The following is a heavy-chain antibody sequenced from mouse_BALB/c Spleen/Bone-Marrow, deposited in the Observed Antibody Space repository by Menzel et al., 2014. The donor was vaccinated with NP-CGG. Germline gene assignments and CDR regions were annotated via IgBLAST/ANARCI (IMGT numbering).Heavy chain of an antibody. J-gene: IGHJ2*01. V-gene: IGHV1-5*01. CDR2: TYPGNSDT. CDR3: TRSWDRYYFDY. D-gene: IGHD3-3*01. Sequence: EVQLQESGTVLARPGASVKMSCKASGYTFTSYWMHWVKQRPGQGLEWIGATYPGNSDTSYNQKFKGKAKLTAVTSTSTAYMELSSLTNEDSAVYYCTRSWDRYYFDYWGQGTTLTVSS. CDR1: GYTFTSYW.